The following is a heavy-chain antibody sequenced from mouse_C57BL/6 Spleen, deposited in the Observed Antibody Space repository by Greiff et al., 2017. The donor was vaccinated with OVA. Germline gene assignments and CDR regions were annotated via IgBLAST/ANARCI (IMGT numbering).Heavy chain of an antibody. Sequence: QVQLQQSGAELMKPGASVKLSCKATGYTFTGYWIEWVKQRPGHGLEWIGEILPGSGRANNNAQFTGKSTFTADTSTNTAYMQLSSLTTEASAIYYCANIYYDSPGAYWGQGTLVTVSA. J-gene: IGHJ3*01. CDR2: ILPGSGRA. D-gene: IGHD2-4*01. CDR3: ANIYYDSPGAY. CDR1: GYTFTGYW. V-gene: IGHV1-9*01.